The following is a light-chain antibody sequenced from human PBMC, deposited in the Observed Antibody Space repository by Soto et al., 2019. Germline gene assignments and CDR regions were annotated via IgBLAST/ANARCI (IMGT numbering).Light chain of an antibody. CDR2: AAS. Sequence: IKVTQSPSSLSASVGDRVTITCRTSQGIRSALGWYQQKPGKVPKLLIYAASTLQSGVPSRFSGSGSGTEFTLTISSLQPDDFATYYCQQYNSYSWTFGQGTKVDI. CDR3: QQYNSYSWT. CDR1: QGIRSA. V-gene: IGKV1-17*01. J-gene: IGKJ1*01.